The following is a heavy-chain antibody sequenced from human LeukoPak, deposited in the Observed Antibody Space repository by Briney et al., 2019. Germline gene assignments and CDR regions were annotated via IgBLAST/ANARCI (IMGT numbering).Heavy chain of an antibody. J-gene: IGHJ4*02. Sequence: PSETLSLTCAVSGYSISSGYYWGWIRQPPGKGLEWIGSIYHSGSTYYNPSLKSRVTISVDTSKNQFSLKLSSVTAADTAVYYCARHALLEWLLWRDWGQGTLVTVSS. D-gene: IGHD3-3*01. V-gene: IGHV4-38-2*01. CDR3: ARHALLEWLLWRD. CDR2: IYHSGST. CDR1: GYSISSGYY.